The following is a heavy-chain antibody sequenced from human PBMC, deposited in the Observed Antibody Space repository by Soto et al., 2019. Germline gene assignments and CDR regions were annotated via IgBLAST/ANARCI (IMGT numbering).Heavy chain of an antibody. D-gene: IGHD2-15*01. CDR1: GYTFPWCY. V-gene: IGHV1-2*02. J-gene: IGHJ6*02. CDR2: INPKSGGT. CDR3: ARGGYCSGGSCYWADYYYGIGV. Sequence: ASVQVSFQASGYTFPWCYRHWVVQPPGQGREWMGWINPKSGGTNYAQKFQGRVTMTRHTSISTAYKELSRLRSDDKAGYYRARGGYCSGGSCYWADYYYGIGVWGQGTTVTVSS.